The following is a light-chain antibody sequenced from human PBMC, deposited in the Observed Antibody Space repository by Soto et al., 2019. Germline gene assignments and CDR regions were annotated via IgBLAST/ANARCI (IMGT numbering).Light chain of an antibody. CDR3: CSYAGSYTRV. CDR1: NSNIGSNF. CDR2: SYN. Sequence: QSVLTQPPSASGTPGQRVTISCSGTNSNIGSNFVYWYQHLPGTTPKLLVFSYNQRPSGVPDRFSGSKSGSSASLAISGLRSEDEADYYCCSYAGSYTRVFGTGTKLTVL. J-gene: IGLJ1*01. V-gene: IGLV1-47*02.